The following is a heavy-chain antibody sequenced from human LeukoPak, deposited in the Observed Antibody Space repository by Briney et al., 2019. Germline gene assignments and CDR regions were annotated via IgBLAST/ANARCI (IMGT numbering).Heavy chain of an antibody. D-gene: IGHD3-16*01. V-gene: IGHV3-49*04. CDR1: GFTFGDFA. CDR3: TRFGGTADY. Sequence: GGSLRLSCTASGFTFGDFALNWVRQSPGKGLEWVGFIRGKTYGETTEYAASVKGRFNISRDDPKSIAYLQMDSLKMEDTAVYYCTRFGGTADYWGQGTLVTVSS. CDR2: IRGKTYGETT. J-gene: IGHJ4*02.